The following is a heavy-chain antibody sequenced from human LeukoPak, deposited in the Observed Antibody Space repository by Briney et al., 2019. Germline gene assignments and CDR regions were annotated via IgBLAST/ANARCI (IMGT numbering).Heavy chain of an antibody. Sequence: GRSLRLSCAASGFTFSSYGMHWVRQAPGKGLEWVAVIWYDGSNKYYADSVKGRFTISRDNSKNTLYPQMNSLRAEDTAVYYCARDSPEYGSNYYYYYGMDVWGQGTTVTVSS. V-gene: IGHV3-33*01. CDR1: GFTFSSYG. CDR2: IWYDGSNK. D-gene: IGHD3-10*01. J-gene: IGHJ6*02. CDR3: ARDSPEYGSNYYYYYGMDV.